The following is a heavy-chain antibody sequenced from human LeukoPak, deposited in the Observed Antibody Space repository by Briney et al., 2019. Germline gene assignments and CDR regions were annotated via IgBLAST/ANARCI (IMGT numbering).Heavy chain of an antibody. CDR2: INHSGST. J-gene: IGHJ4*02. CDR1: GGSISSYY. V-gene: IGHV4-34*01. D-gene: IGHD6-13*01. Sequence: SETLSLTCTVSGGSISSYYWSWIRQPAGKGLEWIGEINHSGSTNYNPSLKSRVTISVDTSKNQFSLKLSSVTAADTAVYYCARGAIKIPYSSSWYAYWGQGTLVTVSS. CDR3: ARGAIKIPYSSSWYAY.